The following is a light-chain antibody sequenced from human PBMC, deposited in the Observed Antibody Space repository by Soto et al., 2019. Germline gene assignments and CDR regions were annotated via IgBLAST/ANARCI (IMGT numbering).Light chain of an antibody. J-gene: IGKJ2*01. CDR1: QSVSSY. Sequence: EIVFTQSPATLSLSPGERATLSCRASQSVSSYLAWYQQKPGQGPRLLIYDASNRATGIPARFSGSGSGTDFTLTISSLEPEDFAVYYCQQRSNWPPYTFGQGTKLEIK. CDR2: DAS. V-gene: IGKV3-11*01. CDR3: QQRSNWPPYT.